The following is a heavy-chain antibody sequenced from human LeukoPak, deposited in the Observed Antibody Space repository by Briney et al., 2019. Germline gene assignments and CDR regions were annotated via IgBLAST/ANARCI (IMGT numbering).Heavy chain of an antibody. CDR2: IIPILGIA. CDR3: ARGTVVVPAAITSPYYYYGMDV. D-gene: IGHD2-2*02. Sequence: GASVKVSCKASGGTFSSYAISWVRPAPGQGLEWMGRIIPILGIANYAQKFQGRVTITADKSTSTAYMELSSLRSEDTAVYYCARGTVVVPAAITSPYYYYGMDVWGQGTTVTVSS. J-gene: IGHJ6*02. V-gene: IGHV1-69*04. CDR1: GGTFSSYA.